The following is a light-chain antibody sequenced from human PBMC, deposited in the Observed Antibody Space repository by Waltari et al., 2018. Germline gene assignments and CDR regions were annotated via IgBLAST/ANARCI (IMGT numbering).Light chain of an antibody. CDR1: QNIGTY. V-gene: IGKV1-39*01. CDR2: DAA. J-gene: IGKJ4*01. CDR3: QHYKNFPLT. Sequence: DIQMTQSPSSLSASVGDRVTITCRASQNIGTYLNWYHQKPGKAPKLLISDAASLKSGVPSRFSGSGSGTDFTLTITSMQPDDFATYYCQHYKNFPLTFGGGTNVEV.